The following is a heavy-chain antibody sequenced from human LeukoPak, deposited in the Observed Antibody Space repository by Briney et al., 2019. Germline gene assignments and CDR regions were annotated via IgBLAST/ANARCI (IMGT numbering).Heavy chain of an antibody. Sequence: PGGSLILSCSASGFTFISYAMSWVRQAPGKGLEWFASISGSGGSTYYADSVKGRFTISRDNSKNTLYLQMNSLRAEDTAVYYCAKGGRGWSRQTFDYWGQGTLVTVSS. D-gene: IGHD6-19*01. CDR2: ISGSGGST. CDR3: AKGGRGWSRQTFDY. J-gene: IGHJ4*02. CDR1: GFTFISYA. V-gene: IGHV3-23*01.